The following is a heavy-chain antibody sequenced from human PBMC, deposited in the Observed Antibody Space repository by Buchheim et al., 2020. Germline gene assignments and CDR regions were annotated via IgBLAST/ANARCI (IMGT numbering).Heavy chain of an antibody. CDR3: ARGGTGYCYSSSCYFDY. Sequence: QVQLQQSGPGLVKPSQTLSLTCAISGDSVSSNSAAWNWIRQSPSRGLEWLGRTYYKSKWYNDYAVSVRGRITINPDTSKNQFSLQLNSVTPEDTAVYWCARGGTGYCYSSSCYFDYWGQGIL. J-gene: IGHJ4*02. D-gene: IGHD2-2*03. CDR2: TYYKSKWYN. V-gene: IGHV6-1*01. CDR1: GDSVSSNSAA.